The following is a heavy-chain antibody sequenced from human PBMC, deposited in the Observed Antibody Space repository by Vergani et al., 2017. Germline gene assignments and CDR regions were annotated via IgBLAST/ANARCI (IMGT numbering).Heavy chain of an antibody. CDR1: GFTFSSYS. CDR2: ISSSSSYI. Sequence: EVQLVESGGGLVKPGGSLRLSCAASGFTFSSYSMNWVRQAPGKGLEWVSSISSSSSYIYYADSVKGRFTISRDNAKNSLYLQMNSLRAEDTAVYYCARGGCSGWCSSGWYPSYGMDVWGQGTTVTVSS. V-gene: IGHV3-21*01. J-gene: IGHJ6*02. CDR3: ARGGCSGWCSSGWYPSYGMDV. D-gene: IGHD6-19*01.